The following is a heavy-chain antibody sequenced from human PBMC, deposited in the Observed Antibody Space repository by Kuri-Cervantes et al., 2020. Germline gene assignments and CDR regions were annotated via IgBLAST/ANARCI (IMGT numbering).Heavy chain of an antibody. D-gene: IGHD3-10*01. V-gene: IGHV4-59*12. CDR2: IFDTGNT. CDR3: ARAWFGEFGGYFDY. CDR1: GDFMANFY. Sequence: SETLSLTCTVSGDFMANFYWSWIRQSPGKGLEWIGFIFDTGNTDYNPSLKSRVTIAVDTSKSQFSLKLSSVTAADTAVYYCARAWFGEFGGYFDYWGQGTLVTVSS. J-gene: IGHJ4*02.